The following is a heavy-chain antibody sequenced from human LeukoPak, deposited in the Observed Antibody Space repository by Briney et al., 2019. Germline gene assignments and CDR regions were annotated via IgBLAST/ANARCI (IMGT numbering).Heavy chain of an antibody. CDR2: MNPNSGNT. D-gene: IGHD2-15*01. CDR3: ARPLHPERLGGFDI. J-gene: IGHJ3*02. CDR1: GYTFTSYD. Sequence: ASVKVSCKASGYTFTSYDINWVRQATGQGLEWMGWMNPNSGNTGYAQKFQGRVTITRNTSISTACMELSSLRSEDTAVYYCARPLHPERLGGFDIWGQGTMVTVSS. V-gene: IGHV1-8*03.